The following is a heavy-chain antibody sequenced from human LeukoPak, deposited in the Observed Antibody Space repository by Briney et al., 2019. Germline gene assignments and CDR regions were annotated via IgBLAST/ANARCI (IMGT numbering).Heavy chain of an antibody. CDR2: IKQDGNEK. J-gene: IGHJ3*02. Sequence: GGSLRLSCAASGFRFNTFWMSWVRQAPGKGLEWVANIKQDGNEKYYADSVKGRFTISRDNSKNTLYLQMNSLRAEDTAVYYCARADGPDYYDSSGNAFDIWGQGTMVTVSS. CDR1: GFRFNTFW. CDR3: ARADGPDYYDSSGNAFDI. V-gene: IGHV3-7*01. D-gene: IGHD3-22*01.